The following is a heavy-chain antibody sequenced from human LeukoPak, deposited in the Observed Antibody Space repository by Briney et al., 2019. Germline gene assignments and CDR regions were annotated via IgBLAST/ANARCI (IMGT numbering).Heavy chain of an antibody. J-gene: IGHJ6*03. Sequence: GGSLRLSCAASGFTFSGYWMSWVRQAPGKGLEWVSGISGSGVGTHYADSVKGRFTISRDNSKNTLYLQMNSLRAEDTAVYYCSTISSYYMDVWGKGTTVTISS. V-gene: IGHV3-23*01. CDR3: STISSYYMDV. D-gene: IGHD2-21*01. CDR1: GFTFSGYW. CDR2: ISGSGVGT.